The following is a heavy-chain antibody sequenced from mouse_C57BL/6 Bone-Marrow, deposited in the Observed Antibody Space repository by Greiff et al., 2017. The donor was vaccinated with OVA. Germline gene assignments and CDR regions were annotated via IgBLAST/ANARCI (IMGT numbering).Heavy chain of an antibody. V-gene: IGHV1-64*01. J-gene: IGHJ1*03. D-gene: IGHD1-1*01. CDR2: IHPNSGST. Sequence: QVQLQQSGAELVKPGASVKLSCKASGYTFTSYWMHWVKQRPGQGLEWIGMIHPNSGSTNYNEKFKSKATLTVDKSSSTAYMQLSSLTSEDSAVYYCARSGDYYGSPYFDVWGTGTTVTVSS. CDR3: ARSGDYYGSPYFDV. CDR1: GYTFTSYW.